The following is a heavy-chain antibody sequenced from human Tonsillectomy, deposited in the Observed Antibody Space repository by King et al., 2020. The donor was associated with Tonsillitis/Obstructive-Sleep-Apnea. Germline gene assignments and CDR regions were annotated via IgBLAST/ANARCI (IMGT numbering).Heavy chain of an antibody. CDR1: GGSISSYY. V-gene: IGHV4-59*01. Sequence: VQLQESGPGLVKPSETLSLTCTVSGGSISSYYWSGIRQPPGKGLEWIWYISYSVGTNYNPSLKSRVTISVDTSKTQFSLKLSAVTAADTAVYYCARGIRGDNDAFDIWGQGTMVTVSS. J-gene: IGHJ3*02. CDR3: ARGIRGDNDAFDI. CDR2: ISYSVGT. D-gene: IGHD3-10*01.